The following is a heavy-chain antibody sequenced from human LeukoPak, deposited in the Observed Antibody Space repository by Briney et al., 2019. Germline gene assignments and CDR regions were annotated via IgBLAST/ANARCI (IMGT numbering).Heavy chain of an antibody. V-gene: IGHV3-21*01. J-gene: IGHJ3*02. Sequence: GSLRLSCAASGFTFSSYSMNWVRQAPGKGLEWVSSISSSSSYIYYADSVKGRFTISRDNAKNSLYLQMNSLRAEDTAVYYCARVALPRAFDIWGQGTMVTVSS. CDR3: ARVALPRAFDI. CDR2: ISSSSSYI. CDR1: GFTFSSYS.